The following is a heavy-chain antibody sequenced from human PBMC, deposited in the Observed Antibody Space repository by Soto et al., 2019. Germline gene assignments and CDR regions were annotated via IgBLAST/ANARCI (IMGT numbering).Heavy chain of an antibody. J-gene: IGHJ5*02. CDR1: GGSITSSSHF. CDR3: AGQTFTIAAASYGRSKLFHP. CDR2: IYFTGNT. D-gene: IGHD6-13*01. Sequence: SETLSLTCTVSGGSITSSSHFWGWVRQPPGKGLEWIGTIYFTGNTYYTPPLKSRLTMSIYTSKNEFSVRLNSVPAADTAVYYCAGQTFTIAAASYGRSKLFHPWGPGTLVTGSS. V-gene: IGHV4-39*01.